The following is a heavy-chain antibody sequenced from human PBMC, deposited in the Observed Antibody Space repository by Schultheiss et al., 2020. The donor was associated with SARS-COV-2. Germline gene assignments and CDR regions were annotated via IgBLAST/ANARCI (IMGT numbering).Heavy chain of an antibody. CDR1: GFTFSSYA. D-gene: IGHD5-18*01. J-gene: IGHJ3*02. V-gene: IGHV3-21*01. CDR2: ISSSSSYI. CDR3: ARSNTAMADDAFDI. Sequence: SCAASGFTFSSYAMHWVRQAPGKGLEWVSSISSSSSYIYYADSVKGRFTISRDNAKNSLYLQMNSLRAEDTAVYYCARSNTAMADDAFDIWGQGTMVTVSS.